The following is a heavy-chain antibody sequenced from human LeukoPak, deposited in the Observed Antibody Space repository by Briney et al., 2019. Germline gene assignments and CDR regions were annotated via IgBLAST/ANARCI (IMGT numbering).Heavy chain of an antibody. CDR1: GLTFSSYA. D-gene: IGHD7-27*01. CDR3: AKAPATGEGYYFYYMDV. Sequence: GGSLRLSCAASGLTFSSYAVSWVRQAPGKGPEWVSSISGSGGDTYYADSVKGRFTISRDNSKNTLYLQMNSLRAEDTAVYYCAKAPATGEGYYFYYMDVWGKGTTVTVSS. CDR2: ISGSGGDT. J-gene: IGHJ6*03. V-gene: IGHV3-23*01.